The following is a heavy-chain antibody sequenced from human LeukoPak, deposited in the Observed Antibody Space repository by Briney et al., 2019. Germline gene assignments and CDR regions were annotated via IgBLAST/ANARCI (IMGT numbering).Heavy chain of an antibody. Sequence: PGGSLRLSCSASGFTFCSYGMHWVREAPGKGLGWVAVISYDGSNTYCADSVKGRFTIYRDNSKNTLYLQMNSLRAEDTAVYYCAKDLGVARRDYYYYGMDVWGKGTTVTVPS. CDR2: ISYDGSNT. J-gene: IGHJ6*04. V-gene: IGHV3-30*18. CDR1: GFTFCSYG. CDR3: AKDLGVARRDYYYYGMDV. D-gene: IGHD3-3*01.